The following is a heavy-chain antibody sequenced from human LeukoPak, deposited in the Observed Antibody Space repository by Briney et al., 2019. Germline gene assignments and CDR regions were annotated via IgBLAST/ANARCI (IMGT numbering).Heavy chain of an antibody. CDR1: GFTFSSYG. Sequence: GGSVRPSCAASGFTFSSYGMHWVRQAPGKGLEWVAFIRYDGSNKYYADSVKGRFTISRDNSKNTLYLQMNSLRAEDTAVYYCAKDLPEGFGYFDYWGQGTLVTVSS. CDR3: AKDLPEGFGYFDY. D-gene: IGHD1-14*01. V-gene: IGHV3-30*02. CDR2: IRYDGSNK. J-gene: IGHJ4*02.